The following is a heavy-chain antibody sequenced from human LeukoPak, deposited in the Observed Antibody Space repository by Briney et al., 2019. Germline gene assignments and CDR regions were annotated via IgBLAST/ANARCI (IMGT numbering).Heavy chain of an antibody. CDR1: GYSFITYG. CDR2: IIPIFGTA. D-gene: IGHD3-3*01. J-gene: IGHJ5*02. V-gene: IGHV1-69*05. Sequence: SVKVSCKASGYSFITYGISWVRQAPGQGLEWMGGIIPIFGTANYAQKFQGRVTITTDESTSTAYMELSSLRSEDTAVYYCARCGHFGVVTNWFDPWGQGTLVTVSS. CDR3: ARCGHFGVVTNWFDP.